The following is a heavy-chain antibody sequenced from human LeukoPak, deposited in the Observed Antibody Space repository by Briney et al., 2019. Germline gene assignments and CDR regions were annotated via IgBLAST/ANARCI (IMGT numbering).Heavy chain of an antibody. Sequence: GGSLRLSCAASGFTNSSYWMHWVRQGPGKGLVWVSRINSDGRNTGYADSVRGRFTISRDNAKNTLYLQMNSLRAEDTAVYYCVRADYCSSTTCHDWFDPGGQGTLVTVSS. V-gene: IGHV3-74*01. D-gene: IGHD2-2*01. CDR1: GFTNSSYW. CDR2: INSDGRNT. J-gene: IGHJ5*02. CDR3: VRADYCSSTTCHDWFDP.